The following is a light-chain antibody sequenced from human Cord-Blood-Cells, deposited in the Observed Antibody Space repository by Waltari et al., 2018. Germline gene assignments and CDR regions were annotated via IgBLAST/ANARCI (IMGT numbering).Light chain of an antibody. J-gene: IGKJ3*01. CDR2: GAS. CDR1: QSVSSSY. Sequence: EIVLPQSPGTLSLSPGARASLSCRASQSVSSSYLAWYQQKPGQAPRLLIYGASSRATGIPYRFSGSGSGTDFTLTISRLEPEDFAVYYCQQYGSSPPFTFGPGTKVDIK. CDR3: QQYGSSPPFT. V-gene: IGKV3-20*01.